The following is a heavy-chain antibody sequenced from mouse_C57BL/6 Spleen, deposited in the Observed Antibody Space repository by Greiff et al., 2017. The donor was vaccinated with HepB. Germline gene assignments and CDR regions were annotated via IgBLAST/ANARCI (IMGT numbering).Heavy chain of an antibody. CDR2: INPSTGGT. Sequence: DVKLVESGPELVKPGASVKISCKASGYSFTGYYMNWVKQSPEKSLEWIGEINPSTGGTTYNQKFKAKATLTVDKSSSTAYMQLKSLTSEDSAVYYCARGGEFYYPSFDYWGQGTTLTVSS. CDR3: ARGGEFYYPSFDY. V-gene: IGHV1-42*01. J-gene: IGHJ2*01. CDR1: GYSFTGYY. D-gene: IGHD1-1*01.